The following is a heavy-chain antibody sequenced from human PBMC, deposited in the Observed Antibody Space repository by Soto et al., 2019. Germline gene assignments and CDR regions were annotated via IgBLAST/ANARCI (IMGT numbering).Heavy chain of an antibody. V-gene: IGHV4-31*03. D-gene: IGHD5-18*01. CDR1: GGSISSGGYY. J-gene: IGHJ6*02. CDR3: AREQYSYGYNYYYYYGMDV. CDR2: IYYSGST. Sequence: PSETLSLTCTVSGGSISSGGYYWSWIRQHPGKGLEWIGYIYYSGSTYYNPSLKSRVTISVDTSKNQFSLKLSSVTAADTAVYYCAREQYSYGYNYYYYYGMDVWGQGXTVTVSS.